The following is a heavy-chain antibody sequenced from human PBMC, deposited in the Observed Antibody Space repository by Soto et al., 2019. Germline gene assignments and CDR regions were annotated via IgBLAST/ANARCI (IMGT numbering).Heavy chain of an antibody. CDR2: ISYDGSNK. D-gene: IGHD3-10*01. CDR1: GFTFSSYA. CDR3: ARVRGQKADY. Sequence: PGGSLRLSCAASGFTFSSYAMHWVRQAPGKGLEWVAVISYDGSNKYYADSVKGRFTISRDNSKNTLYLQMSSLRAEDTAVYYCARVRGQKADYWGQGTLVTVSS. J-gene: IGHJ4*02. V-gene: IGHV3-30-3*01.